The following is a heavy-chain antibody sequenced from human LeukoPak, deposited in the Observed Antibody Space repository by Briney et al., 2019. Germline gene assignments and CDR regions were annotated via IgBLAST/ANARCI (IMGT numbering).Heavy chain of an antibody. CDR2: ISYDGSNK. D-gene: IGHD6-13*01. V-gene: IGHV3-30*04. CDR3: ARDKYSSSWDYFDY. Sequence: GGSLRLSCAASGFTFSSYAMHWVRQAPGKGLEWVAVISYDGSNKYYADSVKGRFTISRDNSKNTLYLQMNSLRAEDTAVYYCARDKYSSSWDYFDYWGQGTLVTVSS. J-gene: IGHJ4*02. CDR1: GFTFSSYA.